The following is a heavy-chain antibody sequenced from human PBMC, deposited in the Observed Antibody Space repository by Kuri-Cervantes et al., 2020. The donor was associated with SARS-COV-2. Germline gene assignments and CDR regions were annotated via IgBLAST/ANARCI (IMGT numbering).Heavy chain of an antibody. V-gene: IGHV3-21*01. D-gene: IGHD1-26*01. CDR1: GFTFSSYS. CDR2: ISSSSSSYI. CDR3: ARRGGNNDSAWKRADAFDI. Sequence: GGSLRLSCSASGFTFSSYSMNWVRQAPGKGLEWVSSISSSSSSYIYYADSVKGRFTISRDNAKNSLYLQMNSLRAEDTAVYYCARRGGNNDSAWKRADAFDIWGQGTMVTVSS. J-gene: IGHJ3*02.